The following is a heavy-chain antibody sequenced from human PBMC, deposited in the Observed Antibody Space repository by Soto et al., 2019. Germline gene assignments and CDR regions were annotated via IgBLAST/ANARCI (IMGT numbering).Heavy chain of an antibody. CDR3: ARSPPDSSGWVSRPGDY. Sequence: EVQLVESGGDLVQPGGSLRLSCAASGFTVGSYYMNWVRPTPGKGLEWVSVIYADGTTYYADSVKGRFTISRDTSRNMLYFQMNRLRTEDTAVYYCARSPPDSSGWVSRPGDYWGQGTLVTVSS. CDR1: GFTVGSYY. J-gene: IGHJ4*02. D-gene: IGHD6-19*01. V-gene: IGHV3-66*01. CDR2: IYADGTT.